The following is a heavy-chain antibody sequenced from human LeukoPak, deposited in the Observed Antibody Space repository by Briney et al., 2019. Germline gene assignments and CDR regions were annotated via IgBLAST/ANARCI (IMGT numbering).Heavy chain of an antibody. J-gene: IGHJ6*02. D-gene: IGHD5-18*01. CDR2: ISAYNGNT. CDR3: ARVVRGYTPFGGMDV. V-gene: IGHV1-18*01. CDR1: GYTFTSYG. Sequence: ASVKVSCKASGYTFTSYGISWVRQAPGQGLEWMGRISAYNGNTNYAQKLQGRVTMTTDTSTSTAYMELRSLRSDDTAVYYCARVVRGYTPFGGMDVWGQGTTVTVSS.